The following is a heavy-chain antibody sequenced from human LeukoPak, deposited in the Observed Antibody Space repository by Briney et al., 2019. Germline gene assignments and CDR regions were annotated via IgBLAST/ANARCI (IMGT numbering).Heavy chain of an antibody. CDR1: GGSISSYY. D-gene: IGHD3-22*01. CDR3: ASTSGDSSGYYYPYYFDY. V-gene: IGHV4-4*07. J-gene: IGHJ4*02. CDR2: IYTSGST. Sequence: SETLSLTCTVSGGSISSYYWSWIRQPAGKGLEWIGRIYTSGSTNYNPSLKSRVTMSVDTSKNQFSLKLSSVTAAHTAVYYCASTSGDSSGYYYPYYFDYWGQGTLVTVSS.